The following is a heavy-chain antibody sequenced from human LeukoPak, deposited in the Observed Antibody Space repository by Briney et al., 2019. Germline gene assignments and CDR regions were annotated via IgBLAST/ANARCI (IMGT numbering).Heavy chain of an antibody. D-gene: IGHD2-2*01. J-gene: IGHJ4*02. CDR3: ARARVGYCNSSSCYAIPFDY. CDR1: PASINGYY. CDR2: IYSSGST. Sequence: PSETLSLTCTVSPASINGYYWSWIRQPPGKGPEWIGYIYSSGSTKYNPSLNSRVTISVDTSKNQFSLKLSSVTAADTAFYYCARARVGYCNSSSCYAIPFDYWGQGTLVTVSS. V-gene: IGHV4-59*01.